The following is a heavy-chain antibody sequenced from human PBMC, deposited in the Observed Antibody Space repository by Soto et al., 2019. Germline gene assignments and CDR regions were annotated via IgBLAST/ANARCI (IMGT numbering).Heavy chain of an antibody. CDR1: GFTFSSYG. V-gene: IGHV3-30*18. J-gene: IGHJ3*02. CDR2: ISYDGSNK. Sequence: QVQLVESGGGVVQPGRSLRLSCAASGFTFSSYGMHWVRQAPGKGLEWVAVISYDGSNKYYADSVKGRFTISRDNSKKTLYLQMNSLRAEDTAVYYCANAGRWLQVGAFDIWGQGTMVTVSS. CDR3: ANAGRWLQVGAFDI. D-gene: IGHD5-12*01.